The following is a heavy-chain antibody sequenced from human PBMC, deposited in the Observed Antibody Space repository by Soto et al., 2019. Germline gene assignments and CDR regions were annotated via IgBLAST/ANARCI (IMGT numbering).Heavy chain of an antibody. J-gene: IGHJ6*02. D-gene: IGHD3-22*01. V-gene: IGHV3-21*01. Sequence: GGSLRLSCAVSGFTFSSYSMNWVRQAPGKGLEWVSFINTINSYIYYADSVKGRFTISRDNAKNSLYLQMNSLRAEDTAVYYCARWYYDSSGLLNPTYYYYYGMDVWGQGTTVTVSS. CDR2: INTINSYI. CDR3: ARWYYDSSGLLNPTYYYYYGMDV. CDR1: GFTFSSYS.